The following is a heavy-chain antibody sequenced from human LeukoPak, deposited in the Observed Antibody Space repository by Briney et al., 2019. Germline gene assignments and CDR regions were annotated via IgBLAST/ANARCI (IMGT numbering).Heavy chain of an antibody. D-gene: IGHD3-22*01. J-gene: IGHJ4*02. Sequence: PGGSLRLSCAASGNYWMHWVRQAPGKGLVWVSVIYSSVRTYYADSVKGRFTISRDNSENTLYLQMNTLRAEDTAVYYCAVYETSGYYSRWGQGTLVTVST. CDR2: IYSSVRT. CDR1: GNYW. V-gene: IGHV3-53*01. CDR3: AVYETSGYYSR.